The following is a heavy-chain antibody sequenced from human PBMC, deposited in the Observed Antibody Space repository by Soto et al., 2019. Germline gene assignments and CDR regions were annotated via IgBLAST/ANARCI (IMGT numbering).Heavy chain of an antibody. J-gene: IGHJ4*02. V-gene: IGHV4-34*01. CDR1: GGSFSGYY. Sequence: QVQLQQWGAGLLKPSETLSLTCAVYGGSFSGYYWSWIRQPPGKGLEWIGEINHSGSTNYNPSLKSRVTISVDTSKNQFSLKLSSVTAADTAVYYCASLADYDILTGYYKKYYFDYWGQGTLVTVSS. D-gene: IGHD3-9*01. CDR3: ASLADYDILTGYYKKYYFDY. CDR2: INHSGST.